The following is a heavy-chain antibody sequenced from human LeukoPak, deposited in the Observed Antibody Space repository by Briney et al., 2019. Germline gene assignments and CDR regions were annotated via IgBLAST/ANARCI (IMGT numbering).Heavy chain of an antibody. CDR1: GFTFNNYA. CDR2: VGSGGDST. CDR3: ARGRTALDY. J-gene: IGHJ4*02. D-gene: IGHD2-2*01. V-gene: IGHV3-23*01. Sequence: GGSLRLSCAASGFTFNNYAMSWVRQAPGKGLEWVSGVGSGGDSTYYADSVKGRFTISRDNSKNTLYLQINSLRAEDTAVYYCARGRTALDYWGQGTLVTVSS.